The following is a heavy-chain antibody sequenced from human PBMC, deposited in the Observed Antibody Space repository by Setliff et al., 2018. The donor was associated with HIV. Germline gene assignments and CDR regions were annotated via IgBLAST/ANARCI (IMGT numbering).Heavy chain of an antibody. J-gene: IGHJ3*02. Sequence: SETLSLTCTVSGGSISSGSYYWSWIRRPAGKGLEWIGHIYTSGSTNYNPSLKSRVTISVDTSKNQFSLKLSSVTAADTAVYYCARASSRLNCSGGSCYRAPYAFDIWGQGTMVTVSS. V-gene: IGHV4-61*09. CDR2: IYTSGST. CDR1: GGSISSGSYY. D-gene: IGHD2-15*01. CDR3: ARASSRLNCSGGSCYRAPYAFDI.